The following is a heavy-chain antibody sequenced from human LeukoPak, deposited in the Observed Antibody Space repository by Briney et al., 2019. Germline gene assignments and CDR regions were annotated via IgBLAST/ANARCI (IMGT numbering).Heavy chain of an antibody. V-gene: IGHV1-2*02. CDR2: NNPNSGDT. CDR1: GYTFTGYY. CDR3: ARDGHCSSTTCAQFDY. Sequence: ASVKASCKASGYTFTGYYIHWVRQAPGQGLEWMGWNNPNSGDTNYAQEFQGRVTMTRDTSISTAYMELSRLRSDDTAVYYCARDGHCSSTTCAQFDYWGQGTLVTVFS. D-gene: IGHD2-2*01. J-gene: IGHJ4*02.